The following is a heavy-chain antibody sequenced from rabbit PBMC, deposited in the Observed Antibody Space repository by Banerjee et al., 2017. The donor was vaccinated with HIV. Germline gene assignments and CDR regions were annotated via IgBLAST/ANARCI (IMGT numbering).Heavy chain of an antibody. D-gene: IGHD4-1*01. CDR2: IYTGSSGNT. J-gene: IGHJ4*01. CDR3: ARDLAGVIGWNFDL. V-gene: IGHV1S45*01. CDR1: GSDISSYS. Sequence: QEQLEESGGDLVKPGASLTLTCTASGSDISSYSMGWVRQAPGKGLEWIGCIYTGSSGNTVYARWAKSRFTISKTSSTTVTLQMTSLTAADTASYFCARDLAGVIGWNFDLWGPGTLVTVS.